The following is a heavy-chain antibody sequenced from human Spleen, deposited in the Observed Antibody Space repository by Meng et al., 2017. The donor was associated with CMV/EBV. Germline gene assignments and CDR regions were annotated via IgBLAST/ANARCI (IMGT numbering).Heavy chain of an antibody. CDR1: GYSFTGYY. D-gene: IGHD3-16*01. Sequence: SVQVSCKASGYSFTGYYMHWVRQAPGQGLEWMGGIIPIFGTANYAQKFQGRVTITTDESTSTAYMELSSLRSEDTAVYYCARVGVTENWFDPWGQGTLVTVSS. CDR3: ARVGVTENWFDP. V-gene: IGHV1-69*05. CDR2: IIPIFGTA. J-gene: IGHJ5*02.